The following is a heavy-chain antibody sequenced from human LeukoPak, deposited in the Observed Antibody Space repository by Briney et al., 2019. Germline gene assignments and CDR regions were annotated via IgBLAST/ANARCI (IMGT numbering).Heavy chain of an antibody. J-gene: IGHJ4*02. CDR1: GGSISGYY. V-gene: IGHV4-59*01. D-gene: IGHD6-13*01. CDR3: ARSYSRDLDY. CDR2: IYYSGST. Sequence: SETLSLTCTVSGGSISGYYWSWIRQPPGKGLEWIGYIYYSGSTNYNPSLKSRVTISVDTSKNQFSLKLSSVTAADTAVYYCARSYSRDLDYWGQGTLVTVSS.